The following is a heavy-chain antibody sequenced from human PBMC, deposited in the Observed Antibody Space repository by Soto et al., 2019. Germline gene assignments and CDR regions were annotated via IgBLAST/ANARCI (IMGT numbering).Heavy chain of an antibody. CDR2: IIPIFGTA. J-gene: IGHJ6*02. D-gene: IGHD2-21*02. CDR3: ARTHIVVVTATLTYGMDV. CDR1: GGTXTSYA. V-gene: IGHV1-69*13. Sequence: SXKVSFKASGGTXTSYAIGWVRQAPGQGLEWMGGIIPIFGTANYAQKFQGRVTITADESTSTAYMELSSLRSEDTAVYYCARTHIVVVTATLTYGMDVWGQGTTVTVSS.